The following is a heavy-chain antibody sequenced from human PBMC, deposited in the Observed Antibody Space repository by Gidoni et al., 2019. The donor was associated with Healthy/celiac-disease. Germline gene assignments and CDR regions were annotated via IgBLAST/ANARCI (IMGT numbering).Heavy chain of an antibody. CDR3: ARERAPVRDYSSSWYGPEAAFDI. V-gene: IGHV3-21*01. D-gene: IGHD6-13*01. CDR2: ISRSSSYR. CDR1: GFTFSSYS. Sequence: EVQLVESGGGLVKPGGSLRRSCAASGFTFSSYSRNGVSQAPGKGLDWGSSISRSSSYRYYADSVKGQFTISRDHAKSSLYLQMNSLRAEDTAVYYCARERAPVRDYSSSWYGPEAAFDIWGQGTMVTVSS. J-gene: IGHJ3*02.